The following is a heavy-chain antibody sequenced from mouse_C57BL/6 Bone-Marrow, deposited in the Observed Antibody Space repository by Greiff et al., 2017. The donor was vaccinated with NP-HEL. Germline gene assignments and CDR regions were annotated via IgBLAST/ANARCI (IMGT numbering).Heavy chain of an antibody. CDR1: GFNIKDYY. Sequence: VQLQQSGAELVRPGASVKLSCTASGFNIKDYYMHWVKQRPEQGLEWIGRIDPEDGDTEYAPKFQGKATMTADTSSNTAYLQLSSLTSEDTAVYYCTSYGSSYVGWYFDVWGTGTTVTVSS. V-gene: IGHV14-1*01. CDR3: TSYGSSYVGWYFDV. J-gene: IGHJ1*03. CDR2: IDPEDGDT. D-gene: IGHD1-1*01.